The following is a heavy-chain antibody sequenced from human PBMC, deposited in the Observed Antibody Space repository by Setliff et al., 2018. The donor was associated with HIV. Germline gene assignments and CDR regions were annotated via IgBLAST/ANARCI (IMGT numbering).Heavy chain of an antibody. D-gene: IGHD3-3*01. V-gene: IGHV3-21*01. CDR2: ISSSGNFI. CDR3: ARVFLEWLLYRPDYVMDV. CDR1: GFSFSTNA. J-gene: IGHJ6*02. Sequence: PGGSLRLSCEASGFSFSTNAMGWVRQAPGKGLEWVSSISSSGNFIYYEDSVKGRFTMSRDNAKNSLYLQMNSLRAEDAAVYYCARVFLEWLLYRPDYVMDVWGQGTTVTVSS.